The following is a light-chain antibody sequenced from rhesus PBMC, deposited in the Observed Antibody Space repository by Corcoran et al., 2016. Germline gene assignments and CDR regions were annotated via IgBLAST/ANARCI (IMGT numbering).Light chain of an antibody. Sequence: DIQMTQSPSSLSASVGDTVTITCRASQGISSWLAWYPQKPGKAPKLLIYKASSLQSGVPSRFSGSGSGTDFTLTISSLQSEDVATYYCQQYSSRPYSFGQGTKVEIK. CDR3: QQYSSRPYS. J-gene: IGKJ2*01. V-gene: IGKV1-22*01. CDR1: QGISSW. CDR2: KAS.